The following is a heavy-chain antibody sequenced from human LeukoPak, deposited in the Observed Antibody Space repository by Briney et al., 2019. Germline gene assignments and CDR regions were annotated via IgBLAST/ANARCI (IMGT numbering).Heavy chain of an antibody. J-gene: IGHJ3*02. V-gene: IGHV1-46*01. D-gene: IGHD2-15*01. CDR1: GYTFTSYY. CDR2: INPSGGST. Sequence: GASVKVSCKASGYTFTSYYMHWVRQAPGQGLEWMGIINPSGGSTSYAQKFQGRVTMTRDTSTSTVYMELSSLRSEDTAVYYCARVSEYCSGGSCYLPDAFDIWGQGTMVTVSS. CDR3: ARVSEYCSGGSCYLPDAFDI.